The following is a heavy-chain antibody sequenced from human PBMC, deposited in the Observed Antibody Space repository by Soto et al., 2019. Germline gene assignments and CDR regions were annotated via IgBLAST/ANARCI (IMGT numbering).Heavy chain of an antibody. J-gene: IGHJ3*02. D-gene: IGHD6-13*01. CDR1: GYSFTTYW. CDR3: ARHGATPGSSDAFDI. V-gene: IGHV5-51*01. CDR2: IYPGDSDT. Sequence: GESLKISCKGSGYSFTTYWIGWVRQMPGKGLEWMGIIYPGDSDTRYSPSFQGQVTISADKSISTAYLQWSSLKSSDTAMYFCARHGATPGSSDAFDIWGQGTMVTVSS.